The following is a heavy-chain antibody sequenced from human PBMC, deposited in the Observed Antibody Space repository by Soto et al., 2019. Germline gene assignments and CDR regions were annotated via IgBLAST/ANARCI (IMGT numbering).Heavy chain of an antibody. Sequence: SETLSLTCTVSGGSISSYYWSWIRQPPGKGLEWIGYIYYSGSTNYNPSLKSRVTISVDTSRNQFSLKLSSVTAADTAMYYCARHLGELLPRYYYYGMDVWGQGTTVTGSS. J-gene: IGHJ6*02. CDR3: ARHLGELLPRYYYYGMDV. CDR2: IYYSGST. V-gene: IGHV4-59*01. D-gene: IGHD1-26*01. CDR1: GGSISSYY.